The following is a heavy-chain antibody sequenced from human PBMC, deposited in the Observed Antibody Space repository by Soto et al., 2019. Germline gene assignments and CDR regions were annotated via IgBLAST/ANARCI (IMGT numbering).Heavy chain of an antibody. CDR1: GFTFSNYA. D-gene: IGHD3-3*01. CDR2: ISGSGGST. Sequence: GGSLRLSCAASGFTFSNYAMSWVRQAPGKGLEWVSAISGSGGSTYYADSVKGRFTISRDNSKNTLYLQMNSLRAEDTAVYYCAKIRTYDFWSGYSSSPTHDYWGQGTLVTVSS. V-gene: IGHV3-23*01. CDR3: AKIRTYDFWSGYSSSPTHDY. J-gene: IGHJ4*02.